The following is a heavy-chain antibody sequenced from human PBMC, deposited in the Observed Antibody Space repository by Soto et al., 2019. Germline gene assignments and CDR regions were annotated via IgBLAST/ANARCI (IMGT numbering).Heavy chain of an antibody. CDR2: VISASGSV. V-gene: IGHV1-69*06. CDR3: ARVGSRDAYNYDLEH. J-gene: IGHJ1*01. Sequence: QVQVVQSGAEVKKPGSSVKISCKASGRIFSSFPTSWVRQVPGQGLEWVGGVISASGSVTYAPKFQGRVTITAVNSAGIGYMELTSLTSEDTAIYYCARVGSRDAYNYDLEHWGPGTMVTVSS. D-gene: IGHD5-18*01. CDR1: GRIFSSFP.